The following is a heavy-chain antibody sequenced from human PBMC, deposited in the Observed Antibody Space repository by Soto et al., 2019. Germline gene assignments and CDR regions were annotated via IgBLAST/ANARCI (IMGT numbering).Heavy chain of an antibody. CDR2: ISHSGTT. Sequence: QVLLQQWGAGLLQSSETLSLTCAVYGGSFSGYFWSCIRQPPGVGLEWIGEISHSGTTNYSPSLKPRVTISVDTSKNQLSLKLSSVTTADTAVYYSARRIQGSVYYYYYMDVWGKGTAVTVSS. CDR1: GGSFSGYF. CDR3: ARRIQGSVYYYYYMDV. J-gene: IGHJ6*03. V-gene: IGHV4-34*01.